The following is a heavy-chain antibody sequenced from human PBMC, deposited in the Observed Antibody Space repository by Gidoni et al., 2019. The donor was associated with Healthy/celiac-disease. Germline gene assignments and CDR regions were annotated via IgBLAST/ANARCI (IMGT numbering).Heavy chain of an antibody. CDR1: GLPFSSYA. V-gene: IGHV3-23*04. J-gene: IGHJ4*02. CDR2: ISGSGGST. CDR3: AKNVWLWFGELDY. Sequence: EVQLVESGGGLVQPGGSLRLSCAASGLPFSSYAMSWVRQAPGTGLEWVSDISGSGGSTYYADSVKGRFTISRDDSKNTLYLQMNSMRAEDTAVYYCAKNVWLWFGELDYWGQGTLVTVSS. D-gene: IGHD3-10*01.